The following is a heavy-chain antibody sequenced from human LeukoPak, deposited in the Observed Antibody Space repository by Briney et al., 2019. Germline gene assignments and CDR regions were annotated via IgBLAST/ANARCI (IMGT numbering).Heavy chain of an antibody. J-gene: IGHJ4*02. CDR2: INPSGGST. CDR3: ARDQRQWLALDY. D-gene: IGHD6-19*01. Sequence: ASVNVSCKASGYSFTSYYMHWVRQAPGQGLERMGIINPSGGSTSYAQKFQGRVTMTRDTSTSTVYMELSSLRSEDTAVYYCARDQRQWLALDYWGQGTLVTVSS. CDR1: GYSFTSYY. V-gene: IGHV1-46*01.